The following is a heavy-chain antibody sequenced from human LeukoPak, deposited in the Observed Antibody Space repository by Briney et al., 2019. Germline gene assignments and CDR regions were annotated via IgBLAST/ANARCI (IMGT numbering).Heavy chain of an antibody. CDR1: GGTFSSYA. CDR3: ARDNLRYYDILTGYNPTDGDYLVY. D-gene: IGHD3-9*01. V-gene: IGHV1-69*13. CDR2: IIPIFGTA. Sequence: ASVKVSCKASGGTFSSYAISWVRQAPGQGLEWMGGIIPIFGTANYAQKFQGRVTITADESASTAFMELSSLRSEDTAVYYCARDNLRYYDILTGYNPTDGDYLVYWGQGTLVTVSS. J-gene: IGHJ4*02.